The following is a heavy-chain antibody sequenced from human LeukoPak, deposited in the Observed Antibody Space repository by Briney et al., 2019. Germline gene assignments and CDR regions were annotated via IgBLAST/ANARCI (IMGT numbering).Heavy chain of an antibody. CDR1: GLTFSDYY. V-gene: IGHV3-11*01. J-gene: IGHJ3*02. Sequence: PGGSLRLSCAASGLTFSDYYMSWIRQAPGKGLEWVSYISSSGSTIYYADSVKGRFTISSANAKNSLYLQMKRLRAEDTAVYYCAGGMIAWAFDIWGQGTMVTVSS. D-gene: IGHD2-21*01. CDR3: AGGMIAWAFDI. CDR2: ISSSGSTI.